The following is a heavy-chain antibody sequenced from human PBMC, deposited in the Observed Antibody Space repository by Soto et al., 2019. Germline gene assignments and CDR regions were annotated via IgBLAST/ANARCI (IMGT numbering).Heavy chain of an antibody. J-gene: IGHJ4*02. Sequence: SETLSLTCTVSGGSISSHYWSWIRQPPGKGLEWIGYIYYSGSTNYNPSLKSRVTISVDTSKNQFSLKLSSVTAADTAVYYCARGAWGIVVVPAATSARRTRSFYYRGQGTRVTVS. CDR1: GGSISSHY. V-gene: IGHV4-59*11. D-gene: IGHD2-2*01. CDR3: ARGAWGIVVVPAATSARRTRSFYY. CDR2: IYYSGST.